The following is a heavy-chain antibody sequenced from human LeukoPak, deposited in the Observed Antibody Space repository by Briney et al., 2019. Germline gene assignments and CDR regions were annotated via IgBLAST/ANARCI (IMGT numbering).Heavy chain of an antibody. J-gene: IGHJ4*02. V-gene: IGHV3-30-3*01. CDR2: ISYDGSNK. CDR1: GFTFSTYA. Sequence: PGRSLRLSCAASGFTFSTYAMHWVRQGPGKGLEWVAVISYDGSNKYYADSVKGRFTISRDNSKNTLFLQMSSLSADDTALYYCAKGRLQEGTVFRGVITPVDYWGQGTLVTVTS. D-gene: IGHD3-10*01. CDR3: AKGRLQEGTVFRGVITPVDY.